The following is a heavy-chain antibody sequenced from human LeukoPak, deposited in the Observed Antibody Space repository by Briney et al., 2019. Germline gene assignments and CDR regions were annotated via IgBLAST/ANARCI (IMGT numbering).Heavy chain of an antibody. V-gene: IGHV4-39*01. CDR1: GGSISSSSYY. Sequence: SETLSLTCTVSGGSISSSSYYWGWIRQPPGKGLEWIGSIYYSGSTYYNPSLKSRVTISVDTSKNQFSLKLSSVTAADTAVYYCASHAPNPNYYGSGSYGDYWGQGTLVSVSS. CDR2: IYYSGST. CDR3: ASHAPNPNYYGSGSYGDY. D-gene: IGHD3-10*01. J-gene: IGHJ4*02.